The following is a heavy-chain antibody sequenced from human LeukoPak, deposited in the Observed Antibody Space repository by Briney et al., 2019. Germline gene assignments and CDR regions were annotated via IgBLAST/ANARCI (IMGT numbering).Heavy chain of an antibody. CDR2: IKQDGSEK. CDR3: ARAERWLQLYFDY. CDR1: GFTFSSYW. J-gene: IGHJ4*02. V-gene: IGHV3-7*01. D-gene: IGHD5-24*01. Sequence: GGSLRLSCAASGFTFSSYWMSWVRQAPGKGLEWVANIKQDGSEKYYVDSVKGRFTISRDNAKNSLYLQMNSLRAEDTAVYCCARAERWLQLYFDYWGQGTLVTVSS.